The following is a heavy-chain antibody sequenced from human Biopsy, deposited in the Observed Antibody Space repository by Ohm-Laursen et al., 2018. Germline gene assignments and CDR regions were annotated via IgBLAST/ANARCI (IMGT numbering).Heavy chain of an antibody. J-gene: IGHJ5*02. V-gene: IGHV4-4*07. CDR2: IYTSGIT. CDR1: GGSLSSYS. Sequence: PSQTLSLTCTVSGGSLSSYSWSWIRQPAGKGLEWIGQIYTSGITNYNPSLESRVTMSVDTSKNKFSLRVSSVTAADTAVYYCARDRDRRGWFDPWGQGTLVTVSS. CDR3: ARDRDRRGWFDP. D-gene: IGHD1-14*01.